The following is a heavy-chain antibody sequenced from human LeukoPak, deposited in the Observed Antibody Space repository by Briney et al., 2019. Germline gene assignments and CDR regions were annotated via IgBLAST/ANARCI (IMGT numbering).Heavy chain of an antibody. J-gene: IGHJ4*02. CDR2: ISTSGGST. CDR3: AKEPYSGSQLLDY. D-gene: IGHD1-26*01. CDR1: GFTFSSYA. Sequence: PGGSLRLSCAASGFTFSSYAMGWVRQAPGKGLEWVSAISTSGGSTYYADSVKGRFTISRDNSKNTLYLQMNSLRAEDTAVYYCAKEPYSGSQLLDYWGQGTLVTVSS. V-gene: IGHV3-23*01.